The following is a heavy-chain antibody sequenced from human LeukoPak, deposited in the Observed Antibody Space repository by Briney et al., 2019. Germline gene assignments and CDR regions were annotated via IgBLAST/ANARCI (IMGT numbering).Heavy chain of an antibody. CDR2: ISGSGGST. D-gene: IGHD3-9*01. V-gene: IGHV3-23*01. CDR1: GFTFSSYA. CDR3: AANFDWLFRGAFDI. Sequence: PGGSLRLCCAASGFTFSSYAMSWVRHAPGKGLERVSAISGSGGSTYYADSVKGRFTISRDNSKNTLYLQMNSLRAEDTAVYYYAANFDWLFRGAFDIWGQGTMVTVSS. J-gene: IGHJ3*02.